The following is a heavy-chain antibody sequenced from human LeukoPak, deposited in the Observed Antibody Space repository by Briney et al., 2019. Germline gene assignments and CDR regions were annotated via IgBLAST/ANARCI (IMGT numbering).Heavy chain of an antibody. CDR1: GYTFTSYG. V-gene: IGHV1-18*01. D-gene: IGHD6-6*01. Sequence: ASVKVSCKASGYTFTSYGISWVRQAPGQGLEWMGWISAYNGNTNYAQKLQGRVTMTTDTSTSTAYMKLRSLRSDDTAVYYCARGSYSSSSYYYYYMDVWGKGTTVTVSS. CDR3: ARGSYSSSSYYYYYMDV. CDR2: ISAYNGNT. J-gene: IGHJ6*03.